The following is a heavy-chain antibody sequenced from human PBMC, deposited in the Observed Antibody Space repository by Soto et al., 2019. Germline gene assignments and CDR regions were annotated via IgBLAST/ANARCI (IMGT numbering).Heavy chain of an antibody. CDR3: ARKDKSGYFNWFDP. CDR2: IFPSDSDT. CDR1: VYRFTSYW. D-gene: IGHD3-22*01. V-gene: IGHV5-51*01. Sequence: XESLKTSRPTSVYRFTSYWIACVRQMPGKGLEWMGIIFPSDSDTRYSPSFQGQVTISADRSTSTVFLQWASLKASDTAVYFCARKDKSGYFNWFDPWRQGTLVTGSS. J-gene: IGHJ5*02.